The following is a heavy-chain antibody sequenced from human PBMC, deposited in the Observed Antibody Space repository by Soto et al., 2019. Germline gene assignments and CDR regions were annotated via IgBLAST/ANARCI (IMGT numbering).Heavy chain of an antibody. J-gene: IGHJ4*02. CDR2: ISGSGGST. V-gene: IGHV3-23*01. Sequence: GGSLRLSCAASGFTFSSYAMSWVRQAPGKGLEWVSAISGSGGSTYYAETVKGRFTISRDNSKKTLNQQMNSQKAEDKAVYYCAKDRTQITIFGVVPIDYWGQGT. CDR1: GFTFSSYA. D-gene: IGHD3-3*01. CDR3: AKDRTQITIFGVVPIDY.